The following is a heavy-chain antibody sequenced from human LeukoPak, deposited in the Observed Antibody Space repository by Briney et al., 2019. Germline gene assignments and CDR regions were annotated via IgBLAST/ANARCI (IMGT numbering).Heavy chain of an antibody. Sequence: GGSLRLSCAVSGFTFSRYWMHWVRQAPGKGLVWVSRINTDGTSTNYADSVKGRFTISRDNAKNTLYLQMNSLRDEDTAVYYCVKDRTREGNRLFEHWGQGTLVTASS. CDR2: INTDGTST. CDR1: GFTFSRYW. D-gene: IGHD1-1*01. V-gene: IGHV3-74*01. J-gene: IGHJ4*02. CDR3: VKDRTREGNRLFEH.